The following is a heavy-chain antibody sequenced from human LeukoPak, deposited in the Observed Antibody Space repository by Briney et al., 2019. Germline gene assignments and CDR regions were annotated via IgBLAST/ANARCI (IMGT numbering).Heavy chain of an antibody. CDR3: ARWGGDAFDI. J-gene: IGHJ3*02. Sequence: GGSLRLSCAASGFTFSSYAMHWVRQAPGKGLEWVAVISYDGSNKYYADSVKGRFTISRDNSKNTLYLQMNSPRAEDTAVYYCARWGGDAFDIWGQGTMVTVSS. D-gene: IGHD1-26*01. V-gene: IGHV3-30*01. CDR2: ISYDGSNK. CDR1: GFTFSSYA.